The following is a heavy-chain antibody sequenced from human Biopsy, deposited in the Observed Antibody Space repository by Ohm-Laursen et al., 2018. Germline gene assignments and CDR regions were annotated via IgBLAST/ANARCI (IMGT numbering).Heavy chain of an antibody. V-gene: IGHV4-34*09. Sequence: SDTLPLTCAVYGGSFSGYYWSWIRQPPGKGLEWIGLISYSGTTFYNPSLESLLTISIDTSKNHFSLNLRSVTAADTAVYYCARGVPHYDGSGFPLAGYWYFDLWGRGTLVTVSS. CDR1: GGSFSGYY. CDR3: ARGVPHYDGSGFPLAGYWYFDL. J-gene: IGHJ2*01. CDR2: ISYSGTT. D-gene: IGHD3-22*01.